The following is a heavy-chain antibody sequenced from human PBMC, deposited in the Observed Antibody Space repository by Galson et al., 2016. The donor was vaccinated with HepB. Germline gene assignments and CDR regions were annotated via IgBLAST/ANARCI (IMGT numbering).Heavy chain of an antibody. CDR3: WRSQVEMVGYYHGMDV. Sequence: QSGAEVKKPGESLKISCKGSGYSFSTYWIGWVRQMPGKGLEWMGMIYPGDFDTRYSPSLQGQVTISVDKSISTAYLQWSSLKASYTAIYYCWRSQVEMVGYYHGMDVWGQGTTVTVSS. V-gene: IGHV5-51*01. CDR2: IYPGDFDT. CDR1: GYSFSTYW. J-gene: IGHJ6*02. D-gene: IGHD1-1*01.